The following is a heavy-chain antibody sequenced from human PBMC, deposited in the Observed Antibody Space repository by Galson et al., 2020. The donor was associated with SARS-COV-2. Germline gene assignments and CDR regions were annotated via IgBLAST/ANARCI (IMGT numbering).Heavy chain of an antibody. V-gene: IGHV3-23*01. CDR2: ISGSGGST. J-gene: IGHJ4*02. CDR3: AKDPVGYSGHDLYSSGWYGGDYFDY. D-gene: IGHD6-19*01. CDR1: GFTFSSYA. Sequence: GGSLRLSCAASGFTFSSYAMSWVRQAPGKGLEWVSAISGSGGSTYYADSVKGRFTISRDNSKNTLYLQMNSLRAEDTAVYYCAKDPVGYSGHDLYSSGWYGGDYFDYWGQGTLVTVSS.